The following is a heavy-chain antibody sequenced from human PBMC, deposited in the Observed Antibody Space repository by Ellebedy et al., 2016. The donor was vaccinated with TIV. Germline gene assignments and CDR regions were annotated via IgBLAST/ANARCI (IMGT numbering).Heavy chain of an antibody. CDR3: ARVYGPRGGWGGGYYPYYFDY. J-gene: IGHJ4*02. CDR1: GFTFSSYW. V-gene: IGHV3-7*01. Sequence: GESLKISCAASGFTFSSYWMSWVRQAPGKGLEWVANIKQDGSEKYYVDSVKGRFTISRDNAKNSLYLQMNSLRAEDTAVYYCARVYGPRGGWGGGYYPYYFDYWGQGTLVTVSS. D-gene: IGHD3-22*01. CDR2: IKQDGSEK.